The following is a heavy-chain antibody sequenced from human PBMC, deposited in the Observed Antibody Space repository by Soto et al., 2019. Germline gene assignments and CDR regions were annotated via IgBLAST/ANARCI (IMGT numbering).Heavy chain of an antibody. J-gene: IGHJ4*01. CDR2: ISYDGSNK. V-gene: IGHV3-30-3*01. Sequence: GGSLRLSCAASGFSFSSYAMHWVRQAPAKGLEWVAVISYDGSNKYYADSVKGRFTISRDNSKNTLYLQMNSLRAEDTAVYYSAREQDSYASGSSNDYSGNGTLVTVS. CDR1: GFSFSSYA. CDR3: AREQDSYASGSSNDY. D-gene: IGHD3-10*01.